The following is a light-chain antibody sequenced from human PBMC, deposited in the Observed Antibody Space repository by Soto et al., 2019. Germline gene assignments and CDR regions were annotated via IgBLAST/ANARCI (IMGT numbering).Light chain of an antibody. CDR3: QVWDSSSDHPGV. CDR1: NIGGKS. Sequence: SYELTQPPSVSVAPGQTASITCGGNNIGGKSVQWYQQKPGQAPVVVVYDDSDRPSGIPERFSGSNSGNTATLTISRVEAGDEADYYCQVWDSSSDHPGVFGGGTQLTVL. V-gene: IGLV3-21*02. J-gene: IGLJ3*02. CDR2: DDS.